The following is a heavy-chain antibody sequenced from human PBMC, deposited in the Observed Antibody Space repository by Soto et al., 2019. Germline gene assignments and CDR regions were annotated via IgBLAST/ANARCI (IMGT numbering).Heavy chain of an antibody. CDR2: ISYDGSHK. CDR1: GFTFTGYG. J-gene: IGHJ6*02. CDR3: AKDRAGYSRGMDV. V-gene: IGHV3-30*18. D-gene: IGHD6-13*01. Sequence: QVQLVESGGGVVQPGRSLTLSCAVSGFTFTGYGMHWVRQAPGKGLEWVTLISYDGSHKYYADSVKGRFTISRDSSKNTLYLLMNSLRPEDTAVYYCAKDRAGYSRGMDVWGQGTTVTVS.